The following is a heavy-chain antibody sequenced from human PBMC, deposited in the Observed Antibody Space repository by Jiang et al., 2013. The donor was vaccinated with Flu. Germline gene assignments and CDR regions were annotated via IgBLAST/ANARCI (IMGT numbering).Heavy chain of an antibody. D-gene: IGHD5-18*01. CDR3: ARAMVYYYYGLEV. Sequence: SGAEVKKPGASVKVSCKASGYPFSNYYIHWARQAPGQGLEWMGLINPSGGSTTYAEKFQGRVTMTTDTSTSTVYMELSGLRSDDSAMYYCARAMVYYYYGLEVWGQGTTVTVSS. CDR1: GYPFSNYY. V-gene: IGHV1-46*01. CDR2: INPSGGST. J-gene: IGHJ6*02.